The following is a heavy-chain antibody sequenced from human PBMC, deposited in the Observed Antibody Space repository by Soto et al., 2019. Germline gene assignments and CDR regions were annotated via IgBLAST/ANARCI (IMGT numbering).Heavy chain of an antibody. V-gene: IGHV3-33*01. CDR1: GFTFSSYG. D-gene: IGHD1-1*01. J-gene: IGHJ4*02. CDR2: IWYDGSNT. CDR3: ESSSIGWKSYFDY. Sequence: QVQLVESGGGVVQPGRSLRLSCAASGFTFSSYGMHWVRQAPGKGLEWVAVIWYDGSNTYYADSVKGRFTISRDNSKNTLYLQMNSLRAEDTAVYYCESSSIGWKSYFDYWGQGTLVTVSS.